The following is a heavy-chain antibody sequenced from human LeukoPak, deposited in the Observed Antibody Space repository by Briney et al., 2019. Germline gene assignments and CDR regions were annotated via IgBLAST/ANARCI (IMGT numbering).Heavy chain of an antibody. CDR1: GLTFSGYW. J-gene: IGHJ4*02. Sequence: GGSLRLSCAASGLTFSGYWMTWVRQAPGRGLEWVANARQDGGQKYYVYSVKGRFTISRDNAESSLYLQINSLRVEDTAVYYCATSHASSGNNWGKGTLVTVSS. D-gene: IGHD3-22*01. V-gene: IGHV3-7*01. CDR2: ARQDGGQK. CDR3: ATSHASSGNN.